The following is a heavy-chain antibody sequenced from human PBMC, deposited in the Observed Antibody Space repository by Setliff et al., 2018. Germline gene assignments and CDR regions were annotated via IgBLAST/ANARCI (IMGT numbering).Heavy chain of an antibody. J-gene: IGHJ4*02. CDR2: VYYSGDT. CDR3: ARLPPLHTPMALTFDY. CDR1: GGSISSISYY. V-gene: IGHV4-61*05. Sequence: SETLSLTCTVPGGSISSISYYWGWIRQPPGKGLEFIGYVYYSGDTNYNPSLKSRVTISVDTSKNQFSLELRSVTAADTAVYYCARLPPLHTPMALTFDYWGQGILVTVSS. D-gene: IGHD5-18*01.